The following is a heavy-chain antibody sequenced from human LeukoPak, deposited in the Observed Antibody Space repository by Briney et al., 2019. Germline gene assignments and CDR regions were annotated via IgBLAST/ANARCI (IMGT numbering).Heavy chain of an antibody. CDR2: INPNSGGT. D-gene: IGHD5/OR15-5a*01. Sequence: ASVKVSCKASGGTFSSYAISWVRQAPGQGLEWMGWINPNSGGTNYAQKFRDRVTMTRDTSISTAYMELSSLRSDDTAVYYCATARDRNSVYSSLDYWGQGTLVTVSS. CDR1: GGTFSSYA. V-gene: IGHV1-2*02. J-gene: IGHJ4*02. CDR3: ATARDRNSVYSSLDY.